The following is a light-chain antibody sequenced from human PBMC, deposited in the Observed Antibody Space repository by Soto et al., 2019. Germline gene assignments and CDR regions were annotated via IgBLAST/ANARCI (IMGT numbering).Light chain of an antibody. Sequence: QSVLTQPASVSGSPGQSITISCTGTSSDVGGYNYVSWYQQHPGKAPKLMIYEVSNRPSGVSNRFSGSESGNTASLTISGLQAEEEADYYCSSYTSSSSPWVFGGGTKLTVL. CDR1: SSDVGGYNY. CDR2: EVS. CDR3: SSYTSSSSPWV. V-gene: IGLV2-14*01. J-gene: IGLJ3*02.